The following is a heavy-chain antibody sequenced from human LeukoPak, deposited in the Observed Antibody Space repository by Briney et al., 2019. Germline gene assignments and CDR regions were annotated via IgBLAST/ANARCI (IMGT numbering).Heavy chain of an antibody. CDR3: AKEVLYGGNYYFDY. J-gene: IGHJ4*02. Sequence: GGSLRLSCATSGFTFSSYAMSWVRQAPGKGLEWVSGIGASGRSTYYADSVKGRFTISRDNSKNTLYLQMNSLRAEDTAVYYCAKEVLYGGNYYFDYWGQGTLVTVSS. V-gene: IGHV3-23*01. CDR1: GFTFSSYA. CDR2: IGASGRST. D-gene: IGHD1-26*01.